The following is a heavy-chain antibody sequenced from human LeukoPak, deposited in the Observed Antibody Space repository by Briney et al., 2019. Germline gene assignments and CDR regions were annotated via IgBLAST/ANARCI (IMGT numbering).Heavy chain of an antibody. V-gene: IGHV1-69*04. J-gene: IGHJ4*02. CDR2: IIPILGIA. Sequence: SVKVSCKASGGTFSSYAISWVRQAPGQGLEWMGRIIPILGIANYAQKFQGRVTITADKSTSTAYMELSSLRSEDMAVYYCAIERIYYDSSGYYPFDYWGQGTLVTVSS. CDR3: AIERIYYDSSGYYPFDY. D-gene: IGHD3-22*01. CDR1: GGTFSSYA.